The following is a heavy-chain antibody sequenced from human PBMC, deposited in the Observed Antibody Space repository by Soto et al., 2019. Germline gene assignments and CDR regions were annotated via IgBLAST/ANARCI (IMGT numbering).Heavy chain of an antibody. CDR3: ARADGSGSYYDPESYYYYGMDV. CDR2: IIPIFGTA. D-gene: IGHD3-10*01. CDR1: GGTFISYA. Sequence: SVKVSCKASGGTFISYAISWVRQAPGQGLEWMGGIIPIFGTANYAQKFQGRVTITADESTSTAYMELSSLRSEDTAVYYCARADGSGSYYDPESYYYYGMDVWGQGTTVTVSS. J-gene: IGHJ6*02. V-gene: IGHV1-69*13.